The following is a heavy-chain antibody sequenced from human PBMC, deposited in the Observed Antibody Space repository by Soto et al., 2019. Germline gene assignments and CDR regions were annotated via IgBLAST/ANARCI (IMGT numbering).Heavy chain of an antibody. CDR1: GFTFSSYS. D-gene: IGHD3-22*01. Sequence: EVQLVESGGGLVQPGGSLRLSCAASGFTFSSYSMNWVRQAPGKGLEWVSYISSSSSTIYYADSVKGRFIISRDNAKNSLYLQMNSLRDEDTAVYYCARDAPPLAYYYDPNWFDPWGQGTLVTVSS. J-gene: IGHJ5*02. CDR3: ARDAPPLAYYYDPNWFDP. V-gene: IGHV3-48*02. CDR2: ISSSSSTI.